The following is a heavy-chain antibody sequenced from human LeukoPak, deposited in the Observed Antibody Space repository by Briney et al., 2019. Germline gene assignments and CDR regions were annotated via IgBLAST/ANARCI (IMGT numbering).Heavy chain of an antibody. D-gene: IGHD1-26*01. Sequence: GGSLRLSCAASGFTFSSYAMSWVRQAPGKGLEWVSAISGSGGSTYYADSVKGRFTISRDNSKNTLYLQMNSLRAEDTAAYYCAKDQGYYRAFDYWGQGTLVTVSS. CDR3: AKDQGYYRAFDY. CDR1: GFTFSSYA. CDR2: ISGSGGST. V-gene: IGHV3-23*01. J-gene: IGHJ4*02.